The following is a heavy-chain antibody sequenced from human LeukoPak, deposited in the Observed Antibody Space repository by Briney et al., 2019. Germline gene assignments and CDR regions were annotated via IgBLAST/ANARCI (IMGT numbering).Heavy chain of an antibody. V-gene: IGHV3-23*01. Sequence: GGSLRLSCAASGFTFTSYAMSWVRQAPGKGLEWVSAISGSGGSTYYADSVKGRFTISRDNSKNTLYLQMNSLRAEDTALYYCPRLRRRGYYDSSGYSLGHYFDYWGQGTLVTVSS. CDR2: ISGSGGST. CDR3: PRLRRRGYYDSSGYSLGHYFDY. J-gene: IGHJ4*02. D-gene: IGHD3-22*01. CDR1: GFTFTSYA.